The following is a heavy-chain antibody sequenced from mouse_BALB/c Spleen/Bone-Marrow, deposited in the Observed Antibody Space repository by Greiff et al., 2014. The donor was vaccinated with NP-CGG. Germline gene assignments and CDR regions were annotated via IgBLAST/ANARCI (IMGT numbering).Heavy chain of an antibody. V-gene: IGHV1-80*01. CDR2: IYPGDGET. Sequence: QVQLQQPGAELVRPGSSVKISCKASGYAFSNYGMNWVKQRPGQGLEWIGQIYPGDGETNYNGEFEGRVTLTADKSSSTAYTQVSSLTSEDSAVYFCASVYDYGRGYAMDYWGQGTSVTVSS. CDR3: ASVYDYGRGYAMDY. CDR1: GYAFSNYG. D-gene: IGHD2-4*01. J-gene: IGHJ4*01.